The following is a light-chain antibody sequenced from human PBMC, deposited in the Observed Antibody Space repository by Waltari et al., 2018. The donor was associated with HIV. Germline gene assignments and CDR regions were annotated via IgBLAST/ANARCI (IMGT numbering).Light chain of an antibody. J-gene: IGLJ3*02. Sequence: SYELTQPPSVSVSPGQTASITWGGPAVANQYVYWYQQKAGQAPLVIMSKDKERPPGIPDRFSGSNAGTTVTLTISPVQSEDEAHYYCQSADSSGLYWVFGGGTKLTVL. CDR2: KDK. V-gene: IGLV3-25*03. CDR3: QSADSSGLYWV. CDR1: AVANQY.